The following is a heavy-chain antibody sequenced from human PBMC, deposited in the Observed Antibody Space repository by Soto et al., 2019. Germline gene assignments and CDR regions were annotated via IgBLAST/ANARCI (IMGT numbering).Heavy chain of an antibody. D-gene: IGHD1-26*01. J-gene: IGHJ4*02. Sequence: QVQLQESGPGLVKPSETLSLTFTVSGASFTTYYWSWVRQPPGKGLEWMGYIFYSGHLKYNPSHKGPLTISVDPTKHQISLRLTSVTAADTAVYYCAREGGGYRFDYWGQGTLVTVSS. CDR1: GASFTTYY. CDR2: IFYSGHL. V-gene: IGHV4-59*01. CDR3: AREGGGYRFDY.